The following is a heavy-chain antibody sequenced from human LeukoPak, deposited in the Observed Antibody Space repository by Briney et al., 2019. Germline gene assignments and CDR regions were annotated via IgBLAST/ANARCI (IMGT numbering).Heavy chain of an antibody. CDR2: ISAYNGNT. CDR3: ARDGRYNLNYADY. J-gene: IGHJ4*02. V-gene: IGHV1-18*04. D-gene: IGHD1-20*01. Sequence: GASVKVSFKASGYTFTIYGISWVRQAPGQGLEWKGCISAYNGNTNYAQKLQGRVTMTTNTSTSTAYMELRSLRSDDTAVYYCARDGRYNLNYADYWGQGTLVTVSS. CDR1: GYTFTIYG.